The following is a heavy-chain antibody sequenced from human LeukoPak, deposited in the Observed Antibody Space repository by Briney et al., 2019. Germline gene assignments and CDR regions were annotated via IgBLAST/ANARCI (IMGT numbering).Heavy chain of an antibody. CDR3: NTVSGSGGFNI. CDR2: IKSKSDGGAA. V-gene: IGHV3-15*01. Sequence: GGPLRLSCESSGFSFSIAWMSWVRQAPGKGLEWVGRIKSKSDGGAAEYAPPVKGRFIISRDDSKRTLYLEMNSLKNDDTAMYYCNTVSGSGGFNIWGQGTTVIVSS. J-gene: IGHJ6*02. D-gene: IGHD6-25*01. CDR1: GFSFSIAW.